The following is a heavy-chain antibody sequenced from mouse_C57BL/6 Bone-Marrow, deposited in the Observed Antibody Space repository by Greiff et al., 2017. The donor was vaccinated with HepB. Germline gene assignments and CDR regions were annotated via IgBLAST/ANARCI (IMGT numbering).Heavy chain of an antibody. CDR3: ARSAYGYDGAY. CDR2: IYPGSGNT. Sequence: QVQLKQSGAELVRPGASVKLSCKASGYTFTDYYINWVKQRPGQGLEWIARIYPGSGNTYYNEKFKGKATLTAEKSSSTAYMQLSSLTSEDSAVYFCARSAYGYDGAYWGQGTLVTVSA. D-gene: IGHD2-2*01. J-gene: IGHJ3*01. CDR1: GYTFTDYY. V-gene: IGHV1-76*01.